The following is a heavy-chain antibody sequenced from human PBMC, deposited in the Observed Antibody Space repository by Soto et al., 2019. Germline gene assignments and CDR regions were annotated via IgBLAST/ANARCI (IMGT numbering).Heavy chain of an antibody. D-gene: IGHD4-4*01. CDR3: ARGALSNYRWFDP. Sequence: SETLSPTCAVYGGSFSDYYWTWIRQPPGKGLEWIGEIDHSGSTNYNPSLKSRVTKSVDTSKNRFSLNLSSVTAADTAVYYCARGALSNYRWFDPWGQGTLVTVSS. J-gene: IGHJ5*02. V-gene: IGHV4-34*01. CDR2: IDHSGST. CDR1: GGSFSDYY.